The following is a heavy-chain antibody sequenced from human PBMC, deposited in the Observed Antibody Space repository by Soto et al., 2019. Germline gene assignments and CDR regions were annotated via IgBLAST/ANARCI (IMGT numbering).Heavy chain of an antibody. J-gene: IGHJ6*02. V-gene: IGHV3-53*01. CDR1: GFTVSSNY. CDR3: ARAQGIAAAGTDYYGMDV. D-gene: IGHD6-13*01. CDR2: IYSGGST. Sequence: PGGSLRLSCAASGFTVSSNYMSWVRQAPGKGLEWVSVIYSGGSTYYADSVKGRFTISRDNSKNTRYLQMNSLRAEDTAVYYCARAQGIAAAGTDYYGMDVWGQGTTVTVSS.